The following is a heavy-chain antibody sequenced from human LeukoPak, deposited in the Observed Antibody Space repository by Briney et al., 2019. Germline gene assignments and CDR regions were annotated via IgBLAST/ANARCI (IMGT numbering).Heavy chain of an antibody. V-gene: IGHV3-74*01. J-gene: IGHJ4*02. CDR2: INSDGSWT. CDR1: GSYW. Sequence: PGEPLRLSCAASGSYWMHWVRQAPGKGLVWVSHINSDGSWTSYADSVKGRFTISKDNAKNTVYLQMNNLRAEDTAVYYCVSFYETYWGRGTLVTVSS. CDR3: VSFYETY. D-gene: IGHD2/OR15-2a*01.